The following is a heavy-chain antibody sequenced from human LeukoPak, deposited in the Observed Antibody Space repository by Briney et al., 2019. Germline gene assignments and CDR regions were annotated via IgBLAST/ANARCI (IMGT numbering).Heavy chain of an antibody. CDR1: GDSVSSNSAA. Sequence: SQTLSLTCAISGDSVSSNSAAWNWIRQSPSSGLEWLGRAYYRSKWYIEYAVSVKSRITINPDTSKNQFSLQLNSVTPEDAAVYFCARGTDSTGYNYWGQGTLVAVSS. CDR2: AYYRSKWYI. CDR3: ARGTDSTGYNY. D-gene: IGHD6-19*01. V-gene: IGHV6-1*01. J-gene: IGHJ4*02.